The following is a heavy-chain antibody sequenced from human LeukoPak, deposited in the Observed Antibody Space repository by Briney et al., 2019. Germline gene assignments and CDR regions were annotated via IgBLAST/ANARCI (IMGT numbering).Heavy chain of an antibody. CDR3: ARDKGGNSGYATWFDP. CDR1: GFTFSSYG. V-gene: IGHV3-33*01. D-gene: IGHD5-12*01. Sequence: GRSLRLSCAASGFTFSSYGMHWVRQAPGKGLEWVAVIWYDGSNKYYADSVKGRFTISRDNSKNTLYLQMNSLRAEDTAVYYCARDKGGNSGYATWFDPWGQGTLVTVSS. J-gene: IGHJ5*02. CDR2: IWYDGSNK.